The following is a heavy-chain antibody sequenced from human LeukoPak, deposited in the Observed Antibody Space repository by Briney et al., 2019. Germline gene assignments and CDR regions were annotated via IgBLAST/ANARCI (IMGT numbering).Heavy chain of an antibody. V-gene: IGHV3-23*01. CDR1: GFTFSSYA. CDR3: AKGGYYDILTGYYRGLYFDY. D-gene: IGHD3-9*01. J-gene: IGHJ4*02. CDR2: ISGSGGST. Sequence: RGSLRLSCAASGFTFSSYAMSWVRQAPGKGLEWVSAISGSGGSTYYADSVKGRFTISRDNSKNTLYLQMNSLRAEDTAVYYCAKGGYYDILTGYYRGLYFDYWGQGTLVTVSS.